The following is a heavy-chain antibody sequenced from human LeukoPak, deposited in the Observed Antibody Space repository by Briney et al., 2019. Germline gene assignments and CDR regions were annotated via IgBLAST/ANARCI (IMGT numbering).Heavy chain of an antibody. CDR2: INPNSGDT. V-gene: IGHV1-2*04. Sequence: GASVKVSCKASGYTFTGYYMHWVRQAPGQGLEWMGWINPNSGDTKYAQKFQDWVTMTRDTSIRTAYVELRRLRSDDMAVYYCARAAKGQWLIGTFDYWGQGTLVTVSS. CDR3: ARAAKGQWLIGTFDY. J-gene: IGHJ4*02. D-gene: IGHD6-19*01. CDR1: GYTFTGYY.